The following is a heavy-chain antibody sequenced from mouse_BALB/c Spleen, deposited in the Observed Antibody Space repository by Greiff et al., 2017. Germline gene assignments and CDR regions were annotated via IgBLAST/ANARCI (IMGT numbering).Heavy chain of an antibody. V-gene: IGHV1-69*01. CDR1: GYTFTDYW. CDR2: IDTSDSYT. Sequence: QVQLQQPGAELVMPGASVKMSCKASGYTFTDYWMHWVKQRPGQGLEWIGAIDTSDSYTSYNQKFKGKATLTVDESSSTAYMQLSSLTSEDSAVYYCARSGSSGPAWFAYWGQGTLVTVSA. D-gene: IGHD3-1*01. CDR3: ARSGSSGPAWFAY. J-gene: IGHJ3*01.